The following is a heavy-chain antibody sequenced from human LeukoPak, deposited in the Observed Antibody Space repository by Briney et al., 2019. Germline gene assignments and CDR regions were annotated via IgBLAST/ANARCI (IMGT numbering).Heavy chain of an antibody. CDR1: GFTFTTYA. CDR3: AKASAGTCSGARCYYFDS. V-gene: IGHV3-23*01. Sequence: PGGSLRLSCAASGFTFTTYAMSWVRQTPGKGLEWVSTFSGSVDTTYHADSVKGRFTISRDNSKNTVYLQMNSLRAEDTAVYYSAKASAGTCSGARCYYFDSWGQGTPVTVSS. D-gene: IGHD2-15*01. CDR2: FSGSVDTT. J-gene: IGHJ4*02.